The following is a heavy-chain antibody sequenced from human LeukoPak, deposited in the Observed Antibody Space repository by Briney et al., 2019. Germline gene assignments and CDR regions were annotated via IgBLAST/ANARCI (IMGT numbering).Heavy chain of an antibody. CDR3: ARVRRPKWELLNFAFDI. D-gene: IGHD1-26*01. Sequence: SGGSLRLSCGASGFTFSSYRIHWVRQAPGKGLGWGSGFKNDGSSTIYADSVKGRLTISRDNAKNTLYLQMSSLRVEDTAVYYCARVRRPKWELLNFAFDIWGQGTTVVVST. CDR2: FKNDGSST. V-gene: IGHV3-74*01. J-gene: IGHJ3*02. CDR1: GFTFSSYR.